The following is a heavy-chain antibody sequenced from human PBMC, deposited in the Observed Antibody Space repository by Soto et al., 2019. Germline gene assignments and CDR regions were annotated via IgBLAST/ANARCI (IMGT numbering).Heavy chain of an antibody. CDR1: GFTFSSYA. D-gene: IGHD2-15*01. CDR3: AKDDSSNIVVVVAAVKPPDY. V-gene: IGHV3-23*01. J-gene: IGHJ4*02. CDR2: ISGSGGST. Sequence: PGGSLRLACAASGFTFSSYAMSWVRQAPGKGLEWVSAISGSGGSTYYADSVKGRFTISRDNSKNTLYLQMNSLRAEDTAVYYCAKDDSSNIVVVVAAVKPPDYWGQGTLVTVSS.